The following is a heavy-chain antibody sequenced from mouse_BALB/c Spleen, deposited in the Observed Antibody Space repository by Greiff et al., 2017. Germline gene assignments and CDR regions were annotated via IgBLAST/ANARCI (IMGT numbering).Heavy chain of an antibody. CDR2: ISDGGSYT. V-gene: IGHV5-4*02. J-gene: IGHJ3*01. CDR3: ARDPYRAWFAY. Sequence: EVQLVESGGGLVKPGGSLKLSCAASGFTFSDYYMYWVRQTPEKRLEWVASISDGGSYTYYPDSVKGRFTISRGNAKNNLYLQMSSLKSEDTAMYYCARDPYRAWFAYWGQGTLVTVSA. CDR1: GFTFSDYY. D-gene: IGHD2-14*01.